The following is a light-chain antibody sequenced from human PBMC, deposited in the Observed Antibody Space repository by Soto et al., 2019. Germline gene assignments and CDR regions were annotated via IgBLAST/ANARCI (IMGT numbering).Light chain of an antibody. CDR3: QQGYSTPYT. Sequence: DIQMTQSPSSLSASVGDRVTITCRASQSISSYLNWYQHKPGKAPELLIYAASTLQSGVPSRFSGSGSGTGFTLTITTLQPEDFATYYCQQGYSTPYTFGQGTKLEIK. CDR2: AAS. CDR1: QSISSY. V-gene: IGKV1-39*01. J-gene: IGKJ2*01.